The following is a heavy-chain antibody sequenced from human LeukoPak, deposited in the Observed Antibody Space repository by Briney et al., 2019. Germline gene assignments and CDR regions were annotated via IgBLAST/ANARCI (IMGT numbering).Heavy chain of an antibody. Sequence: PSETLSLTCTVSGYSISSGYYWGWIRQPPGKGLEWIGSIYHSGSTYYNPSLKSRVTISVDTSKNQFSLKLSSVTAADTAVYYCARDAYCSGGSCRGTPSLFDYWGQGTLVTVSS. CDR3: ARDAYCSGGSCRGTPSLFDY. J-gene: IGHJ4*02. CDR2: IYHSGST. D-gene: IGHD2-15*01. V-gene: IGHV4-38-2*02. CDR1: GYSISSGYY.